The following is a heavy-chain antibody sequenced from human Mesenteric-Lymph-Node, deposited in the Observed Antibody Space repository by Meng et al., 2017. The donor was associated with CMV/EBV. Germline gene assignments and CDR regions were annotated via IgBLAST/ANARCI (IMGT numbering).Heavy chain of an antibody. J-gene: IGHJ4*02. V-gene: IGHV3-21*01. Sequence: GESLKISCAASGFAFSNYGMNWVRQAPGKGLEWVSSISSSSSYIYYADSVKGRFTISRDNAKNSLYLQMNSLRAEDTAVYYCARFAESSSWSYYFDYWGQGTLVTVSS. CDR3: ARFAESSSWSYYFDY. CDR2: ISSSSSYI. D-gene: IGHD6-13*01. CDR1: GFAFSNYG.